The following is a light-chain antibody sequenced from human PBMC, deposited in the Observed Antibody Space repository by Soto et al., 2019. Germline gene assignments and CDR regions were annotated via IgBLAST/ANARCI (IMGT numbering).Light chain of an antibody. J-gene: IGKJ2*01. CDR3: QQYNSYPST. Sequence: DIQMTQPPSTLSAAVADRVTITCRASQSISSWLAWYQQKPGKAPNLLIYKASSLESGVPSRFSGSGSGTEFTLTISSLQPDDFATYYCQQYNSYPSTFGQGTKLEIK. CDR2: KAS. V-gene: IGKV1-5*03. CDR1: QSISSW.